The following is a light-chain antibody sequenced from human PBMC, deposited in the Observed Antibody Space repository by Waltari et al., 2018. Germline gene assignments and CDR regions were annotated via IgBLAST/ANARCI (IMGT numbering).Light chain of an antibody. CDR2: WAS. Sequence: DIVMIQSPDSLAVSLGERATINCKSSQSVLYSPNNKNYLGWYQHKPGQPPKLLISWASIRASGVPDRFSGSGSGTDFTLTISSLQAEDVAVYYYQQYYSPLYTFGQGTKLEIK. V-gene: IGKV4-1*01. J-gene: IGKJ2*01. CDR1: QSVLYSPNNKNY. CDR3: QQYYSPLYT.